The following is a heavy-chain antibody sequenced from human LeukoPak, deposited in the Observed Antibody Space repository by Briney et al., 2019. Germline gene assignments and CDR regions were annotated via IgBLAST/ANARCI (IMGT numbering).Heavy chain of an antibody. D-gene: IGHD6-13*01. J-gene: IGHJ5*02. CDR2: INSDGSST. CDR3: AREMRSTWYVLQTQSWFDP. CDR1: GFTFSNYW. Sequence: PGGSLRLSCAASGFTFSNYWMHWVRQAPGKGLVWVSHINSDGSSTNYADSVKGRFTISRDNAKNTLYLQMNSLRAEDTAVYYCAREMRSTWYVLQTQSWFDPWGQGTLVTVSS. V-gene: IGHV3-74*01.